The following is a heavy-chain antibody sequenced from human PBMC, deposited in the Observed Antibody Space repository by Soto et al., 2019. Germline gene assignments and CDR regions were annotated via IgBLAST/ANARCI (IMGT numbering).Heavy chain of an antibody. CDR2: PYWDETR. CDR3: AHYTTNTYFDV. Sequence: QITLKESSPTLVKPTQTLTLTCSFSGFSLYSGGVGVGWIRQPPGKALEWLALPYWDETRRYNPSLRNTLTIAKDTSENLVVLTMTDMGPVDTGTYFCAHYTTNTYFDVWGKGTTVTVSS. V-gene: IGHV2-5*02. CDR1: GFSLYSGGVG. J-gene: IGHJ6*04. D-gene: IGHD1-1*01.